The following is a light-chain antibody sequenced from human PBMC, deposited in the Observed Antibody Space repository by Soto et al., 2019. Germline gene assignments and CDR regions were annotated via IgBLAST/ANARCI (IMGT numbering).Light chain of an antibody. CDR3: QQYGSSPPT. J-gene: IGKJ1*01. V-gene: IGKV3-20*01. Sequence: EIVLTQSPGTLSLSPGERATLSCRASQSVSSNYLAWYRRKPGQAPRLLIYGASNRATGIPGRFSGSGSGTEFTLTITRLEPEDFAVYYCQQYGSSPPTFGPGTRVEIK. CDR1: QSVSSNY. CDR2: GAS.